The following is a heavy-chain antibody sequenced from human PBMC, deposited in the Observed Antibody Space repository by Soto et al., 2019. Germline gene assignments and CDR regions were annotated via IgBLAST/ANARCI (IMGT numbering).Heavy chain of an antibody. CDR2: IWYDGSNK. CDR3: ARGDDYSNLYYYYGMDV. Sequence: SLRLSCAASGFTFSSYGMHWVRQAPGKGLEWVAVIWYDGSNKYYADSVKGRFTISRDNSKNTLYLQMNSLRAEDTAVYYCARGDDYSNLYYYYGMDVWGQGTTVTVSS. J-gene: IGHJ6*02. CDR1: GFTFSSYG. V-gene: IGHV3-33*01. D-gene: IGHD4-4*01.